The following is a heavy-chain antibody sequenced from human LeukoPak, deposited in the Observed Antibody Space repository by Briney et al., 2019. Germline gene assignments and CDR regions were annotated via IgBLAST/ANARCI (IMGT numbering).Heavy chain of an antibody. CDR1: GYTFPAYY. V-gene: IGHV1-2*02. D-gene: IGHD6-19*01. J-gene: IGHJ4*02. CDR3: ATTGDSSGFHLNY. Sequence: ASVKDSCKASGYTFPAYYMHWVRQAPGQGLEWMGWINPSTGGKNYAQNFQGRVTMTRDTSISTAYMELSRLRSDDTALYYCATTGDSSGFHLNYWGQGTLVTVSS. CDR2: INPSTGGK.